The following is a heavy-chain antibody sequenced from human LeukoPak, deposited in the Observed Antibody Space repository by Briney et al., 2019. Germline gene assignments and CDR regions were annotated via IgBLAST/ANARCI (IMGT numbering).Heavy chain of an antibody. Sequence: SVKVSCKASGGTFSTSAFSWVRQVPGLGLEWMGGTIPKFRSPSYAEKFEGRLTITTDESTRMAYLELSSLRSDDTAVYYCTREQGTYYDFLTGAYAKTLDYWGQGTLVTVFS. J-gene: IGHJ4*02. CDR3: TREQGTYYDFLTGAYAKTLDY. CDR2: TIPKFRSP. D-gene: IGHD3-9*01. V-gene: IGHV1-69*05. CDR1: GGTFSTSA.